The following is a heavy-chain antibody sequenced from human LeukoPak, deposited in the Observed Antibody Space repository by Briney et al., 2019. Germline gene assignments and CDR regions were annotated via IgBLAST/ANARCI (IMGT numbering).Heavy chain of an antibody. Sequence: GGSPRLSCAASGFTFNNYAMSWVRQAPGKGLEWVSAILGSGRSAYYADSVKGRFTISRDNSKNSLFLQMNSLRVEDTALYYCSKWGDYDVLTGYYDSDFWGQGTLVTVSA. V-gene: IGHV3-23*01. D-gene: IGHD3-9*01. J-gene: IGHJ4*02. CDR3: SKWGDYDVLTGYYDSDF. CDR1: GFTFNNYA. CDR2: ILGSGRSA.